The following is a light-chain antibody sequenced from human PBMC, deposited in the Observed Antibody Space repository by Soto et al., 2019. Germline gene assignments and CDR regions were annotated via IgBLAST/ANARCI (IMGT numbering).Light chain of an antibody. V-gene: IGKV3-20*01. J-gene: IGKJ3*01. CDR3: QQYGSSPFT. CDR2: GAS. Sequence: EIVLTQSPGTLSLSPWERATLSCRASQSLSSGYLAWYQQKPGQAPRLLIYGASSRATGIPDRFSGSVSGTDFTLTISRLEPEDFAVYYCQQYGSSPFTFGPGTKVDI. CDR1: QSLSSGY.